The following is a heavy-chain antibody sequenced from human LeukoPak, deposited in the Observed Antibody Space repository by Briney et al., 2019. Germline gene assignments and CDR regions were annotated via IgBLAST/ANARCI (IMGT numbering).Heavy chain of an antibody. J-gene: IGHJ3*02. CDR3: VSIVVVPAAMPLSDAFDI. Sequence: SETLSLTCTVSGGSISSSSYYWGWIRQPPGKGLEWIGSIYYSGSTYYNPSLKSRVTISVDTSKNQFSLKLSSVTAADTAVYYCVSIVVVPAAMPLSDAFDIWGQGTMVTVSS. CDR2: IYYSGST. D-gene: IGHD2-2*01. CDR1: GGSISSSSYY. V-gene: IGHV4-39*01.